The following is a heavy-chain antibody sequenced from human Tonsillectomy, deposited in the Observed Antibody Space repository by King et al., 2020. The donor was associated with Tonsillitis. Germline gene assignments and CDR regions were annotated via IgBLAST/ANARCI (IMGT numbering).Heavy chain of an antibody. V-gene: IGHV3-9*01. CDR3: AKAKIAVAGPYYFDY. J-gene: IGHJ4*02. CDR1: GFTFDDYA. D-gene: IGHD6-19*01. CDR2: ISWNSGSI. Sequence: DVQLVESGGGLVQPGRSLRLSCAASGFTFDDYAMHWVRQAPGKGLEWVSGISWNSGSISYADSVKGRFTISRDNAKNSLYLQMNSLRAEDTALYYCAKAKIAVAGPYYFDYWGQGTLVTVSS.